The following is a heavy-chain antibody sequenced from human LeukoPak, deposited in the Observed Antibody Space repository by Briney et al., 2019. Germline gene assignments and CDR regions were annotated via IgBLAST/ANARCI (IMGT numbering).Heavy chain of an antibody. D-gene: IGHD5-18*01. V-gene: IGHV3-30*02. Sequence: GGSLRLPCTASGFTFSSFGIHWVRQAPGKGLEWVSFIQYDGSETYYADSVKGRFTISRDNSINTLFLQMNSLRTEDTAVYYCAKNRGYTYGYDAFDIWGQGTMVTVSS. CDR2: IQYDGSET. J-gene: IGHJ3*02. CDR1: GFTFSSFG. CDR3: AKNRGYTYGYDAFDI.